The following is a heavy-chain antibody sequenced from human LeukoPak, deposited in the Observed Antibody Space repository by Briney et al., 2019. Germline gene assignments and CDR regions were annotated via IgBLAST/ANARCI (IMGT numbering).Heavy chain of an antibody. V-gene: IGHV3-23*01. Sequence: GGSLRLSCAASGFTFSTYAMSWVRQAPGKGLEWVSTISGSTNNTYYADSVKGRFTISRDNSKNTLHLQMNSLRAEDTAIYYCAKRPDSRKGGWFDPWGQGTLVTVSS. CDR2: ISGSTNNT. J-gene: IGHJ5*02. CDR1: GFTFSTYA. D-gene: IGHD3-16*01. CDR3: AKRPDSRKGGWFDP.